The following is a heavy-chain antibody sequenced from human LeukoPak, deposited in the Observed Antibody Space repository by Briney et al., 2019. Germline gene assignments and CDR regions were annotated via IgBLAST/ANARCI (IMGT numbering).Heavy chain of an antibody. CDR2: MNPNSGNT. CDR1: GYTLTSYD. V-gene: IGHV1-8*03. CDR3: ARSRIAAAGRGLDY. J-gene: IGHJ4*02. D-gene: IGHD6-13*01. Sequence: GASVKVSCKASGYTLTSYDINWVRQATGQGLEWMGWMNPNSGNTGYAQKFQGRVTITRNTSISTAYMELSSLRSEDTAVYYCARSRIAAAGRGLDYWGQGTLVTVSS.